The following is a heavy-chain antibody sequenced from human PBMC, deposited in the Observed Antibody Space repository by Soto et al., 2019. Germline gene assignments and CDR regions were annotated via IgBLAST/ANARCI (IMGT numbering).Heavy chain of an antibody. D-gene: IGHD3-22*01. Sequence: SGGSLRLSXAASGFTFSSYGMHWVRQAPGKGLEWVAVISYDGSNKYYADSVKGRFTISRDNSKNTLYLQMNSLRAEDTAVHYCAKDKDSSGYLDYWGQGTLVTVSS. J-gene: IGHJ4*02. CDR2: ISYDGSNK. CDR1: GFTFSSYG. CDR3: AKDKDSSGYLDY. V-gene: IGHV3-30*18.